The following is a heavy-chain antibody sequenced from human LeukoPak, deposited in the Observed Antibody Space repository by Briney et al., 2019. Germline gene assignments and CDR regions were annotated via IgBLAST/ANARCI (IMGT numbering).Heavy chain of an antibody. J-gene: IGHJ3*02. CDR2: INPDGTTT. D-gene: IGHD3-3*01. CDR3: ADPFADAFDI. Sequence: GGSLRLSCAASGLTFSNYWMHWVRQAPGKGLVWVSHINPDGTTTTYADSVKGRFTISRDNAKNTLYLQMNSLRAEDTAVYYCADPFADAFDIWGQGTMVTVSS. CDR1: GLTFSNYW. V-gene: IGHV3-74*01.